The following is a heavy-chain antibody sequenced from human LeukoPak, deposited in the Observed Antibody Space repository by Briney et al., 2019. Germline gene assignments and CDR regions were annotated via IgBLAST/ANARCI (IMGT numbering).Heavy chain of an antibody. D-gene: IGHD4-23*01. CDR2: INPSGGGT. V-gene: IGHV1-46*01. CDR3: ARGGDNSYFDY. Sequence: ASVKVSCKASGYTFTSYYMHWVRQAPGQGLEWLGIINPSGGGTSYAQKFQGRVTMTRDTSTSTVSMELSSLKSEDTAVYYCARGGDNSYFDYWGQGTLVTVSS. CDR1: GYTFTSYY. J-gene: IGHJ4*02.